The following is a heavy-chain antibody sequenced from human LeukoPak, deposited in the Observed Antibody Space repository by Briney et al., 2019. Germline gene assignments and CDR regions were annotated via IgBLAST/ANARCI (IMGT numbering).Heavy chain of an antibody. Sequence: GGSLRLSCAASGFIFSSYPMSWVRQAPGKRLEWVSAISGTAENTYYADSVKGRFSISRDNPRNTVHLQMNSLRPEDTAVYYCANQRGGFWGQGTLVTVSS. J-gene: IGHJ4*02. CDR3: ANQRGGF. D-gene: IGHD3-10*01. V-gene: IGHV3-23*01. CDR1: GFIFSSYP. CDR2: ISGTAENT.